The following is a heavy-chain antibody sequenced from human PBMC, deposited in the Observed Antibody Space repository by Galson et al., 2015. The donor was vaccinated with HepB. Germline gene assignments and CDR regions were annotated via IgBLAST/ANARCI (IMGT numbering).Heavy chain of an antibody. Sequence: SVKVSCKASGGTFSSYTISWVRQAPGQGLEWMGRIIPIPGIANYAQKFQGRVTITADKSTSTAYMELSSLRSEDTAVYYCARDLVEMATRERPPPGDYWGQGTLVTVSS. CDR1: GGTFSSYT. D-gene: IGHD5-24*01. CDR3: ARDLVEMATRERPPPGDY. V-gene: IGHV1-69*04. J-gene: IGHJ4*02. CDR2: IIPIPGIA.